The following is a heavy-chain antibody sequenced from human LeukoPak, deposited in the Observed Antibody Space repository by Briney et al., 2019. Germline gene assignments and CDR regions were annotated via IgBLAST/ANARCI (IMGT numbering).Heavy chain of an antibody. J-gene: IGHJ5*02. CDR3: ARTPSGIFDP. Sequence: SETLSLTGTVSGGSSISYYWSWIRQSPGKGLEWIGYIYYSGLTNYNPSLKSRVTISVDTSKNQFSLKLSSVTAADTAVYYCARTPSGIFDPWGQGTLVTVSS. CDR2: IYYSGLT. V-gene: IGHV4-59*08. D-gene: IGHD3-10*01. CDR1: GGSSISYY.